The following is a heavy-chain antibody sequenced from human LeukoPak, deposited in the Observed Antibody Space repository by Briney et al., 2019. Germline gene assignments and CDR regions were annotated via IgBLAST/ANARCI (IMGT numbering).Heavy chain of an antibody. V-gene: IGHV1-69*13. CDR1: GGTFSSYA. J-gene: IGHJ3*02. D-gene: IGHD1-26*01. Sequence: HGASVKVSCKASGGTFSSYAISWVRQAPGQGLEWMGGIIPIFGTANYAQKFQGRVTITADESTSTAYVELSSLRSEDTAVYYCARAAGATTYAFDIWGQGTMVTVSS. CDR2: IIPIFGTA. CDR3: ARAAGATTYAFDI.